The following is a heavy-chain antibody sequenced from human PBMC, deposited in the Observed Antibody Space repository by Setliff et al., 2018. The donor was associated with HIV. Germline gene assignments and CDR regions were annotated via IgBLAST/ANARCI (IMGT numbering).Heavy chain of an antibody. CDR3: ARGTTPLGWFDP. V-gene: IGHV1-18*01. Sequence: GASVKVSCKASGGTFSDYAINWVRQAPGQGLEWMGGISAYNVNTNYAQKLQGRVTMTTDTSTSTAYMELRSLRSDDTAVYYCARGTTPLGWFDPWGQGTLVTVSS. J-gene: IGHJ5*02. D-gene: IGHD2-2*01. CDR2: ISAYNVNT. CDR1: GGTFSDYA.